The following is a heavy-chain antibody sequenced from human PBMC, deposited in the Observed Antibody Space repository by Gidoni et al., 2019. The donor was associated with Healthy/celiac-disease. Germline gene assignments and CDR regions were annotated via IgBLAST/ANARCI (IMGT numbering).Heavy chain of an antibody. CDR3: ANNGPYCSSTSCPSRDYYYYYMDV. Sequence: QVQLVESGGGVVQPGRSLRLSCAASGFTFSPLVLPWGRHAPGKGLEWVAVISYDGSNKYYADSVKGRFTISRDNTKNTLYLQMNSLRAEDTAVYYCANNGPYCSSTSCPSRDYYYYYMDVWGKGTTVTVSS. J-gene: IGHJ6*03. D-gene: IGHD2-2*01. CDR2: ISYDGSNK. CDR1: GFTFSPLV. V-gene: IGHV3-30*18.